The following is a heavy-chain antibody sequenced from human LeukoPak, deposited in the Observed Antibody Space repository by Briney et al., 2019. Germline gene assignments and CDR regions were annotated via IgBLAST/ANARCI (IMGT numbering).Heavy chain of an antibody. CDR3: AREHYYGSGSHQNWFDP. V-gene: IGHV4-4*07. D-gene: IGHD3-10*01. CDR2: IYTSGST. CDR1: GGSISSYC. J-gene: IGHJ5*02. Sequence: SETLSLTCTVSGGSISSYCWSWIRQPAGKGLEWIGRIYTSGSTNYNPSLKSRVTMSVDTSKNQFSLKLSSVTAADTAVYYCAREHYYGSGSHQNWFDPWGQGTLVTVSS.